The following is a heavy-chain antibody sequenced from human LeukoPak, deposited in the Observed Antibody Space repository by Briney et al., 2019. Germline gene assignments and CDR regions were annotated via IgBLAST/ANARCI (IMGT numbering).Heavy chain of an antibody. V-gene: IGHV1-24*01. CDR2: FDPEDGET. CDR1: GYTLTELS. Sequence: ASVKVSCKVSGYTLTELSMHWVRQAPGKGLEWMGGFDPEDGETIYAQKFQGRVTMTEDTSTDTAYMELSSLRSDDTAVYYCARELFYDYYDSSGPGGYWGQGTLVTVSS. J-gene: IGHJ4*02. CDR3: ARELFYDYYDSSGPGGY. D-gene: IGHD3-22*01.